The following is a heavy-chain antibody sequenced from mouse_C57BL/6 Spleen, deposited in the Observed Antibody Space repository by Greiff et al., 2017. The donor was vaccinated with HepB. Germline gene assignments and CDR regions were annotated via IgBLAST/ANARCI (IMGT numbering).Heavy chain of an antibody. D-gene: IGHD1-1*01. CDR3: TTLITTVVATPSYAMDY. CDR2: IDPEDGDT. CDR1: GFNIKDYY. V-gene: IGHV14-1*01. J-gene: IGHJ4*01. Sequence: EVQLQQSGAELVRPGASVKLSCTASGFNIKDYYMHWVKQRPEQGLEWIGRIDPEDGDTEYAPKFQGKATMTADTSSNTAYLQLSSLTSEDTAVYYFTTLITTVVATPSYAMDYWGQGTSVTVSS.